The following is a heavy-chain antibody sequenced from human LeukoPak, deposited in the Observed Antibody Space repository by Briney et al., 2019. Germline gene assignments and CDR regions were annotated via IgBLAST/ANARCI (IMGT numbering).Heavy chain of an antibody. D-gene: IGHD4-23*01. V-gene: IGHV4-34*01. CDR1: GGSFSGYY. J-gene: IGHJ5*02. Sequence: SETLSLTCAVNGGSFSGYYWTWIRQPPGKGLEWIGEIYHLGSANYNPSLASRVSISVDTSKNQFSLKLSSVTAADTAVYYCARDWGTDYGGNARPSNWFDPWGQGTLVTVSS. CDR3: ARDWGTDYGGNARPSNWFDP. CDR2: IYHLGSA.